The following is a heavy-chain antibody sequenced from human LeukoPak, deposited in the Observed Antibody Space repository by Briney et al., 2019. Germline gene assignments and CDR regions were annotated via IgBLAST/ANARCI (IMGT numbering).Heavy chain of an antibody. J-gene: IGHJ4*02. D-gene: IGHD6-19*01. V-gene: IGHV3-48*03. Sequence: GGSLRLSCAASGFTLSSYEMNWVRHAPGKGLEWVSYISSSGSTIYYADSVKGRYTISRDNAKNSLYLQMNSLRAEDTAVYYCASPGYSSGWSRGYWGQGTLVTVSS. CDR2: ISSSGSTI. CDR1: GFTLSSYE. CDR3: ASPGYSSGWSRGY.